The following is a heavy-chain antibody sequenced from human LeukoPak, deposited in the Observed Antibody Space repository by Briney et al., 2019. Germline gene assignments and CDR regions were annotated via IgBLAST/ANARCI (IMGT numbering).Heavy chain of an antibody. D-gene: IGHD1-20*01. CDR1: GGSFSGYY. CDR3: ARVRAYNWNDGSWFDP. Sequence: SETLSLTCAVYGGSFSGYYWSWIRQPPGKGLEWIGEINHRGSTNYNLSLKRRVTISIDTSKNQFSLKLSSVTAADTAVYYCARVRAYNWNDGSWFDPWGQGTLVTVSS. CDR2: INHRGST. J-gene: IGHJ5*02. V-gene: IGHV4-34*01.